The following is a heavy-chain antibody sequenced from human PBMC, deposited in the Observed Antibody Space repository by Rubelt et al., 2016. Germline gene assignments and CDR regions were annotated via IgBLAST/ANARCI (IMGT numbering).Heavy chain of an antibody. Sequence: AVSGFTFGDYGMHWVRQAPGEGLVWLSRINTDGGSTGYADSVKGRFTISRDNSKNTLYLQMNSLRTEDTAVYYCAKANNVDTAMMTWGQGTLVTVSS. D-gene: IGHD5-18*01. CDR1: GFTFGDYG. V-gene: IGHV3-74*01. CDR3: AKANNVDTAMMT. CDR2: INTDGGST. J-gene: IGHJ5*02.